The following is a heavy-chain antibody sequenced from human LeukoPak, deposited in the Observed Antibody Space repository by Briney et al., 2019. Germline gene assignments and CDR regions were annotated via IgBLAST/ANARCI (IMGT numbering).Heavy chain of an antibody. CDR2: IYYSGST. V-gene: IGHV4-39*07. CDR1: GGSISSSSYY. D-gene: IGHD3-22*01. J-gene: IGHJ4*02. CDR3: ARIFGGYHGRRFDY. Sequence: PSETLSLTCTVSGGSISSSSYYWGWIRQPPGTGLEWIGSIYYSGSTYYNPSLKSRVTISVDTSKNQFSLKLSSVTAADTAVYYCARIFGGYHGRRFDYWGQGTLVTVSS.